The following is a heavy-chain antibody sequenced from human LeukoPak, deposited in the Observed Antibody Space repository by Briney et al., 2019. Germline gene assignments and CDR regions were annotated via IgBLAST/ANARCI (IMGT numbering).Heavy chain of an antibody. Sequence: PSETLSLTCTVSDDSIGNYYWSWIRQSPGKGQEWIGYIYFSGSTNYNPSLKRRVTMSVVTSKNQFSLRLTSVTAADTATYYCARVGGSNFYNYGMDVWGQETTVIVSS. J-gene: IGHJ6*02. CDR2: IYFSGST. V-gene: IGHV4-59*01. CDR3: ARVGGSNFYNYGMDV. D-gene: IGHD4-4*01. CDR1: DDSIGNYY.